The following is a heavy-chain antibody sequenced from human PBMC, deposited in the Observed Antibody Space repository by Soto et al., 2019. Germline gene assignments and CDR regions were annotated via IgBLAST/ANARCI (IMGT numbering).Heavy chain of an antibody. CDR2: IYYSGST. Sequence: SETLSLTCTFSGGSISSHYWIWIRQPPGKGLEWIGYIYYSGSTNYNPSLKSRVTISVDTSKNHFSLELSSVTAADTAVYYCARSGSGWYSAAYDYWGQGTLVTVSS. D-gene: IGHD6-19*01. J-gene: IGHJ4*02. CDR1: GGSISSHY. V-gene: IGHV4-59*11. CDR3: ARSGSGWYSAAYDY.